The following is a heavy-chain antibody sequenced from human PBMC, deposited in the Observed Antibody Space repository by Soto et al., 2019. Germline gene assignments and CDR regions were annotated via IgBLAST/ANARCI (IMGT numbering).Heavy chain of an antibody. CDR1: GFTVSSNY. CDR3: ASSEAVAGTDYYYGMDV. D-gene: IGHD6-19*01. Sequence: SLRLSCAASGFTVSSNYMSWVRQAPGKGLEWVSVIYSGGSTYYADSVKGRFTTSRDNSKNTLYLQMNSLRAEDTTVYYCASSEAVAGTDYYYGMDVWGQGTTVTVSS. CDR2: IYSGGST. V-gene: IGHV3-53*01. J-gene: IGHJ6*02.